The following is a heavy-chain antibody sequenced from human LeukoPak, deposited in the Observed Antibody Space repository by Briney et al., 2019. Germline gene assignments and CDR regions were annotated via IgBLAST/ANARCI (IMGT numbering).Heavy chain of an antibody. Sequence: GGSLRLSCAASGFTFSSYSMNWVRQAPGKGLEWVSSISSSSSYIYYADSVKGRFTISRDNAKNSLYLQMNSLRAEDTAVYYCARVVAGELPEAFDYWGQGTLVTVSS. CDR2: ISSSSSYI. V-gene: IGHV3-21*01. CDR3: ARVVAGELPEAFDY. J-gene: IGHJ4*02. D-gene: IGHD1-26*01. CDR1: GFTFSSYS.